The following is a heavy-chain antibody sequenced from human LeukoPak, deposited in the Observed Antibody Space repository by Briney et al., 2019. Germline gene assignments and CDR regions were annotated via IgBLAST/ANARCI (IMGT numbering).Heavy chain of an antibody. D-gene: IGHD6-19*01. CDR3: AKDLPSNGWYGEPFDY. V-gene: IGHV3-11*04. Sequence: GGSLRLSCAASGFTFSDYYMSWIRQAPGKGLEWVSYISSSGSTIYYADSVKGRFTISRDNAKNSLYLQMNSLRAEDTAVYYCAKDLPSNGWYGEPFDYWGQGTLVTVSS. CDR2: ISSSGSTI. CDR1: GFTFSDYY. J-gene: IGHJ4*02.